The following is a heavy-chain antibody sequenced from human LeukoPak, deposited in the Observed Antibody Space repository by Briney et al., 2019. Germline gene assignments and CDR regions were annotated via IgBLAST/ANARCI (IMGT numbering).Heavy chain of an antibody. CDR3: ARDFYSSGWYGFDY. V-gene: IGHV6-1*01. Sequence: SQTLSLTCAISGDSVSSNSATWNWIRQSPSRGLEWLGRTYYRSKWYNDYAVSVKSRITINPDTTKNQFSLQLNSVTPEDTAVYYCARDFYSSGWYGFDYWGQGTLVTVSS. J-gene: IGHJ4*02. D-gene: IGHD6-19*01. CDR2: TYYRSKWYN. CDR1: GDSVSSNSAT.